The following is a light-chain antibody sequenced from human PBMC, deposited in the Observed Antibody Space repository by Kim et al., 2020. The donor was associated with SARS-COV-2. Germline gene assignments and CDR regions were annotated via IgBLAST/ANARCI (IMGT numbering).Light chain of an antibody. V-gene: IGKV1-5*03. CDR3: QQYNSYSRT. CDR1: QSIDTW. J-gene: IGKJ2*01. CDR2: RTS. Sequence: DIQMTQSPSTLSASVGDRVTITCRASQSIDTWLAWYQQKPGKAPKLLIHRTSNLESGVPSRFSGSGSGTEFTLTINSLQPDDFATYFCQQYNSYSRTFGQGTKLEI.